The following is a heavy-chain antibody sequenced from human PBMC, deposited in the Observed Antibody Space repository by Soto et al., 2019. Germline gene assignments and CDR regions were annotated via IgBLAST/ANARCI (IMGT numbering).Heavy chain of an antibody. CDR1: GFTFSSYA. D-gene: IGHD2-2*02. J-gene: IGHJ4*02. V-gene: IGHV3-23*01. CDR2: ISGSGGST. CDR3: AKDHIVVVPAAIMGFHY. Sequence: EVQLLESGGGLVQPGGSLSLSCAASGFTFSSYAMSWFRQAPGKGLEWVSAISGSGGSTYYADSVKGRFTISRDNSKNTLYLQMNRLRADDTAVYYCAKDHIVVVPAAIMGFHYWCEGALVIVSS.